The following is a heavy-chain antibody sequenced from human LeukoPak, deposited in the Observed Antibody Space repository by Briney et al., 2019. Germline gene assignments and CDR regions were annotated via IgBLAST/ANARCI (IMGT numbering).Heavy chain of an antibody. CDR3: AKVRLGYSGYPAAFDI. CDR2: IRYDGSNK. V-gene: IGHV3-30*02. D-gene: IGHD5-12*01. J-gene: IGHJ3*02. Sequence: GALRLSCAASGFTFSSYGMHWVRQAPGKGLEWVAFIRYDGSNKYYADSVKGRFTISRDNSKNTLYLQMNSLRAEDTAVYYCAKVRLGYSGYPAAFDIWGQGTMVTVSS. CDR1: GFTFSSYG.